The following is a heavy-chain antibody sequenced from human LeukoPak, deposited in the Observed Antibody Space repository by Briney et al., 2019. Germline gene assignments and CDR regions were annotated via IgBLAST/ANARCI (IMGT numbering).Heavy chain of an antibody. D-gene: IGHD2-2*01. CDR3: ARHARSTFSTSWYDS. CDR2: IYYSGGT. V-gene: IGHV4-59*08. J-gene: IGHJ5*01. CDR1: GGSMTSYY. Sequence: PSETLSLTCTVSGGSMTSYYWSWIRQPPGKGLEWIAYIYYSGGTNYNPSLKSRVTISVNTSKHQFSLKLSSVTAADTAVYYCARHARSTFSTSWYDSWGQGTLVTVSP.